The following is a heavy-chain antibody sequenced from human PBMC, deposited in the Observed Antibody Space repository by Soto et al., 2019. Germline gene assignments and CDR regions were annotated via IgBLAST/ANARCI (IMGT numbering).Heavy chain of an antibody. Sequence: GGSLRLSCAASGFTFSSYAMSWVRQAPGKGLEWVSAISGSGGSTYYADSVKGRFTISRDNSKNTLYLQMNSLRAEDTAVYYCAKAEYSSSVYYYYGMDVWGQGTTVTVSS. D-gene: IGHD6-6*01. CDR3: AKAEYSSSVYYYYGMDV. CDR2: ISGSGGST. CDR1: GFTFSSYA. V-gene: IGHV3-23*01. J-gene: IGHJ6*02.